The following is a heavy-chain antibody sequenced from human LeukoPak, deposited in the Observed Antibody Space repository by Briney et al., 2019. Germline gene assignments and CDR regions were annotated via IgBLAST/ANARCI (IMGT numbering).Heavy chain of an antibody. Sequence: ASVKVSCKASGGTFSSYAISWVRQAPGQGLEWMGGIIPIFGTANYAQKLQGRVTMTTDTSTSTAYMELRSLRSDDTAVYYCARGRLTTAPVDYWGQGTLVTVSS. CDR1: GGTFSSYA. D-gene: IGHD4-11*01. J-gene: IGHJ4*02. CDR3: ARGRLTTAPVDY. CDR2: IIPIFGTA. V-gene: IGHV1-69*05.